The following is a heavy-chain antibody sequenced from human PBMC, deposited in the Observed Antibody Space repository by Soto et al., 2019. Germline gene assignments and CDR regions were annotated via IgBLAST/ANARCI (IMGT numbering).Heavy chain of an antibody. Sequence: QVQLVQSGAEVKKPGASVKVSCKVSGYTLTELSMHWVRQAPGKGLEWMGGFDTEDGETIYAQKFQGSVTMTEDTSTDTAYMALSSLRSEDTAVYYCATYLMVRGAFDIWGQGTMVTVSS. CDR1: GYTLTELS. CDR2: FDTEDGET. V-gene: IGHV1-24*01. D-gene: IGHD3-10*01. CDR3: ATYLMVRGAFDI. J-gene: IGHJ3*02.